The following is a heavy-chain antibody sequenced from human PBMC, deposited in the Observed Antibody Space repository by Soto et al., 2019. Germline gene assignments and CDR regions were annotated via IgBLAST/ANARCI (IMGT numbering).Heavy chain of an antibody. Sequence: QVQLVQSGAEVKKPGSSVKVSSKDSGGTFSRYTINWVRQAPGQGLEWMGRIIPIAAIANYTQKFQGRVTITVDKSSTTAYMELSSLRSDDTAVYYCARGSTIVRGAPSWFDPWGQGTLVTVSS. V-gene: IGHV1-69*02. CDR3: ARGSTIVRGAPSWFDP. D-gene: IGHD3-10*01. CDR2: IIPIAAIA. CDR1: GGTFSRYT. J-gene: IGHJ5*02.